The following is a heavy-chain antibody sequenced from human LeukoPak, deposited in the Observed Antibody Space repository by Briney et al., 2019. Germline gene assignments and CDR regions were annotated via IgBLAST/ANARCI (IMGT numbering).Heavy chain of an antibody. D-gene: IGHD2-2*01. V-gene: IGHV3-23*01. J-gene: IGHJ4*02. CDR1: GFTFTNNA. Sequence: TGGSLRLSCAASGFTFTNNAWGWFAKAQGRGWKGFQAISGSGGSTYYADSVKGRFTISRDNSKNTLYLQMNSLRAEDTAVYYCAKDEGRIVVVPAAIDYWGQGTLVTVSS. CDR3: AKDEGRIVVVPAAIDY. CDR2: ISGSGGST.